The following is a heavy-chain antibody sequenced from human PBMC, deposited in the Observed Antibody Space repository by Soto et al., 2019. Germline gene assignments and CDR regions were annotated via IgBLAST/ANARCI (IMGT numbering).Heavy chain of an antibody. D-gene: IGHD3-3*01. Sequence: PSETLSLTCAVSGGSISSGGYSWSWIRQPPGKGLEWIGYIYHSGSTYYNPSLKSRVTISVDRSKNQFSLKLSSVTAADTAVYYCARELEKQPDYYGMDVWGQGTTVTVSS. CDR3: ARELEKQPDYYGMDV. CDR2: IYHSGST. CDR1: GGSISSGGYS. V-gene: IGHV4-30-2*01. J-gene: IGHJ6*02.